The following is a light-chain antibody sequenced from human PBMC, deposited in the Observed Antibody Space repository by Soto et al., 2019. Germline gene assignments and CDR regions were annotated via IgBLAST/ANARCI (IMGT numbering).Light chain of an antibody. CDR1: SSDIGAYNY. V-gene: IGLV2-14*01. Sequence: QSVLTQPASVSGSPGQSITISCTGTSSDIGAYNYVPWYQQHPGKAPKLMIYDVSDRPSGVSNRFSGSKSGNTASLTISGLQAEDEADYYCSSYCSSYTTSSTVVFGGGTQLTVL. J-gene: IGLJ2*01. CDR2: DVS. CDR3: SSYTTSSTVV.